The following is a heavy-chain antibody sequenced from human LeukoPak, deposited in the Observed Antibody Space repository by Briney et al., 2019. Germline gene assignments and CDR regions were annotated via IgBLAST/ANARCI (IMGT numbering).Heavy chain of an antibody. CDR3: ARETNRYSSSWYLDY. Sequence: PGGSLRLSCAASGFTFSSYGMHWVRQAPGKGLEWVAVIWYDGSNKYYADSVKGRFTISRDNSKNTLYLQMNSLRAEDTAVYYCARETNRYSSSWYLDYWGQGTLVTVSS. CDR1: GFTFSSYG. V-gene: IGHV3-33*01. CDR2: IWYDGSNK. D-gene: IGHD6-13*01. J-gene: IGHJ4*02.